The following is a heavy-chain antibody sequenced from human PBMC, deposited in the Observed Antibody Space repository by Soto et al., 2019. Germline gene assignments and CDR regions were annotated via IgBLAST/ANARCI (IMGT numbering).Heavy chain of an antibody. CDR3: ARGSYSGYSSGWEKYYYYYYGMDV. CDR1: GGSFSGYY. Sequence: SETLSLTCAVYGGSFSGYYWSWIRQPPGKGLEWIGEINHSGSTNYNPSLKSRVTISVDTSKNQFSLKLSSVTAADTAVYYCARGSYSGYSSGWEKYYYYYYGMDVWGQGTTVTVSS. V-gene: IGHV4-34*01. D-gene: IGHD6-19*01. CDR2: INHSGST. J-gene: IGHJ6*02.